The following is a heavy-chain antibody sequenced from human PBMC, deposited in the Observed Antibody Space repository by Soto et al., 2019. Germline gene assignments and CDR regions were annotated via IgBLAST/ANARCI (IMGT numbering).Heavy chain of an antibody. V-gene: IGHV4-34*01. D-gene: IGHD3-10*01. J-gene: IGHJ4*02. Sequence: SETLSLTCAVYGGSFSGYYWSWIRQPPGKGLERIGEINHSGSTNYNPSLKSRVTISVDTSKNQFSLKLSSVTAADTAFYYCRRCFVLYFASGSYYNRQTRFFDYWGQGTLVT. CDR3: RRCFVLYFASGSYYNRQTRFFDY. CDR2: INHSGST. CDR1: GGSFSGYY.